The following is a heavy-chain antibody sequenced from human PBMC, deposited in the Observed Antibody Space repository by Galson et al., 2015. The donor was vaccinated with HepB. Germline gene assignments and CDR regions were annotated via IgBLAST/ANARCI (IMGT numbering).Heavy chain of an antibody. CDR2: INAGNGNT. CDR1: GYTFTSYA. D-gene: IGHD3-22*01. Sequence: SVKVSCKASGYTFTSYAMHWVRQAPGQRLEWMGWINAGNGNTKYSQKFQGRVTITRDTSASTAYMELSSLRSEDTAVYYCARVFRSLYYDSSGHGSFDYSGQGTLVTVSS. CDR3: ARVFRSLYYDSSGHGSFDY. V-gene: IGHV1-3*01. J-gene: IGHJ4*02.